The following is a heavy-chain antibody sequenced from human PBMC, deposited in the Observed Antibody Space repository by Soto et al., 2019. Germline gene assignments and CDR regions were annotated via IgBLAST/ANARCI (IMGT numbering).Heavy chain of an antibody. CDR2: TYYTGST. D-gene: IGHD1-1*01. J-gene: IGHJ4*02. Sequence: SETLSLTCTASGRSISSTRYYWGRIRQPPGKGLEWIGTTYYTGSTYYNPSLKSRVTISVDMSKNQFSLKVRSVTAADTAVYYCVSGPGTTADYWGQGTLVTVS. CDR3: VSGPGTTADY. CDR1: GRSISSTRYY. V-gene: IGHV4-39*01.